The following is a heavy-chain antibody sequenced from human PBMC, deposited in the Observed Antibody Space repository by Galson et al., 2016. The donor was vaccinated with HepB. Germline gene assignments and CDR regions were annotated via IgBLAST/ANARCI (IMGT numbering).Heavy chain of an antibody. V-gene: IGHV3-30-3*01. CDR3: AGDTYFDYVWGSLVF. J-gene: IGHJ4*02. CDR1: GFIFSSYA. Sequence: SLRLSCAASGFIFSSYAMHWVRQAPGKGLEWVSVMSYDGSDQNYADSVKGRFTISRDNSKNTLYLQMNSLRAEDTGVYYCAGDTYFDYVWGSLVFWGQGTLVTVSS. D-gene: IGHD3-16*01. CDR2: MSYDGSDQ.